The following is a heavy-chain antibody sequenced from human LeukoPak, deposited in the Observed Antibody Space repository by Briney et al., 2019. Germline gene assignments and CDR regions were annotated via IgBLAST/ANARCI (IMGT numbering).Heavy chain of an antibody. D-gene: IGHD6-19*01. CDR1: GFTFSSFG. CDR2: ISDDGSNK. V-gene: IGHV3-30*18. Sequence: GGSLRLSCGASGFTFSSFGMHWLRQAPGKGLEWVAVISDDGSNKYYGDSVKGRFTISRDNSKNTVYLQMNSLKAEDTAVYYCAKDRYSSGWYSDFDYWGQGTLVTVSS. J-gene: IGHJ4*02. CDR3: AKDRYSSGWYSDFDY.